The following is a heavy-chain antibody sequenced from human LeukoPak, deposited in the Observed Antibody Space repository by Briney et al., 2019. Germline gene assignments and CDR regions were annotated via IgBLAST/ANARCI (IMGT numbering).Heavy chain of an antibody. CDR3: ARGGSSRFCLGY. Sequence: GGSLRLSCAASGFTFSNYYMNWVRQAPGKGLEWVSSISSSSSYIYYADSVKGRFTISRDNAKNSLYLQMNSLRAEDTAVYYCARGGSSRFCLGYWGQGTLVTVSS. J-gene: IGHJ4*02. CDR1: GFTFSNYY. CDR2: ISSSSSYI. D-gene: IGHD6-6*01. V-gene: IGHV3-21*01.